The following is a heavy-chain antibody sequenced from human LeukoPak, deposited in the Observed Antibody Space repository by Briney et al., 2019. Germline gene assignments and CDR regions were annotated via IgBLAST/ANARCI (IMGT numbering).Heavy chain of an antibody. D-gene: IGHD2-15*01. V-gene: IGHV3-48*03. J-gene: IGHJ4*02. CDR3: AKDHGACSGGSCYLFDY. CDR2: ITSSGRTI. CDR1: GFTFSSYE. Sequence: GGSLRLSCAASGFTFSSYEMNWVRQAPGKGLEWVSYITSSGRTIYYADSVKGRFTISRDNSKNTLYLQMNSLRAEDTAVYYCAKDHGACSGGSCYLFDYWGQGTLVTVSS.